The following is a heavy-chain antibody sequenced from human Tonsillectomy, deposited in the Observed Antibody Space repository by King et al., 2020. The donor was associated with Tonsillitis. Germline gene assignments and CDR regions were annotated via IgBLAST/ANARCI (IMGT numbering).Heavy chain of an antibody. D-gene: IGHD5-18*01. CDR3: ANANRGYTYY. Sequence: VQLVESGGGLVQPGGSLRLSCAASGFPFSTYAMTWVRQAPGKGLEWVSDITGSGAYIYYADSVXGRFTISRDNSKNTLYLQMNSLRPDDTAVYYCANANRGYTYYWGQXTLVTVSS. V-gene: IGHV3-23*04. J-gene: IGHJ4*02. CDR1: GFPFSTYA. CDR2: ITGSGAYI.